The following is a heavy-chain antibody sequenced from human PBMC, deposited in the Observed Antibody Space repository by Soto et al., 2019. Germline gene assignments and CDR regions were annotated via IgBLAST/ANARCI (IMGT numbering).Heavy chain of an antibody. J-gene: IGHJ6*02. CDR2: ISYDGSNK. D-gene: IGHD6-13*01. V-gene: IGHV3-30*18. Sequence: GSLRLSCAASGFTFSSYGMHWVRQAPGKGLEGVAVISYDGSNKYYADSVKGRFTISRDNSKNTLYLQMNSLRAEDTAVYYCAKEQPGIAAAVRYYYGMDVWGQGTTVTVSS. CDR1: GFTFSSYG. CDR3: AKEQPGIAAAVRYYYGMDV.